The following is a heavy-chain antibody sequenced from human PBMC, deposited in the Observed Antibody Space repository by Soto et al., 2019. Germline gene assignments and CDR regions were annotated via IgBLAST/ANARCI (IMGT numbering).Heavy chain of an antibody. J-gene: IGHJ4*02. CDR3: ARGLNGSGSYYNAGALDY. V-gene: IGHV4-34*01. CDR1: GGSFSGYY. CDR2: INHSGST. Sequence: QVQLQQWGAGLLKPSETLSLTCAVYGGSFSGYYWSWIRQPPGKGLEWIGEINHSGSTNYNPSLKCRVPISVDTSKNQFSLKLSSVTAADTAVYYCARGLNGSGSYYNAGALDYWGQGTLVTVSS. D-gene: IGHD3-10*01.